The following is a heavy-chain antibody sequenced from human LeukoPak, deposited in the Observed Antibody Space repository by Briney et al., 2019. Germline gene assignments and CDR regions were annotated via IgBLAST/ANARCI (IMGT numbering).Heavy chain of an antibody. CDR3: ARGMITSVEGAFDY. CDR1: GGTFTSYA. J-gene: IGHJ4*02. D-gene: IGHD3-16*01. CDR2: IIPIFGIA. Sequence: GASVKVSCKASGGTFTSYAISWVRQAPGQGLEWRGRIIPIFGIANYAQKFQGRVTITADKSTSTAYMALSSLRSEDTAVYYCARGMITSVEGAFDYWGQGTLVTVSS. V-gene: IGHV1-69*04.